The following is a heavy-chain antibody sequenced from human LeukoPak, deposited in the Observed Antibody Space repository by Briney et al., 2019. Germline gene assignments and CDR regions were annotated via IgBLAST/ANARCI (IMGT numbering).Heavy chain of an antibody. CDR3: ARLPAYCSSTSCYYDY. CDR2: ISSASGSI. V-gene: IGHV3-48*04. CDR1: GFTFSDFW. Sequence: GGSLRLSCAASGFTFSDFWMNWVRQAPGKGLEWVSYISSASGSIYYADSVKGRFTISRDNAKNSLFLQMNSLRAEDTAVYYCARLPAYCSSTSCYYDYWGQGTLVTVSS. D-gene: IGHD2-2*01. J-gene: IGHJ4*02.